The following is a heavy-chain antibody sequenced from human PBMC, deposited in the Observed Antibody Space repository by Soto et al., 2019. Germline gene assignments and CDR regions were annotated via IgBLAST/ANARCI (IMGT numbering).Heavy chain of an antibody. D-gene: IGHD1-26*01. Sequence: QVQLVESGGGVVQPGRSLRLSCAASGFTFSSYAMHWVRQASGKGLEWVAVISYDGSNKYYADSVKGRFTISRDNSKNTLYLQMNSLRAEDTAVYYCARSRREGAGYFDYWGQGTLVTVSS. CDR3: ARSRREGAGYFDY. CDR2: ISYDGSNK. CDR1: GFTFSSYA. J-gene: IGHJ4*02. V-gene: IGHV3-30-3*01.